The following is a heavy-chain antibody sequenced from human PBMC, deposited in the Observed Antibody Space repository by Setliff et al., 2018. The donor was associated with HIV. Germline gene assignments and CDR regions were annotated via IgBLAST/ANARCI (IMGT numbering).Heavy chain of an antibody. Sequence: VASVKVSCKASGYTFTGYYMHWVRQAPGQGLEWMGWINPNSGGTNYAQKFQGRVTMTRDTSISTAYMELSRLRSDDTAVYYCARDYYDSSGYAYWGQGTLVTVSS. D-gene: IGHD3-22*01. CDR3: ARDYYDSSGYAY. CDR1: GYTFTGYY. V-gene: IGHV1-2*02. CDR2: INPNSGGT. J-gene: IGHJ4*02.